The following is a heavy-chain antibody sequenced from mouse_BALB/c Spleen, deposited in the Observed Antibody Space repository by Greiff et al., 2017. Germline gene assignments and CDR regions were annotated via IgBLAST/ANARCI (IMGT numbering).Heavy chain of an antibody. CDR3: ARRLYYPFAY. CDR2: IDPSDSYT. CDR1: GYTFTSYW. Sequence: QVQLKQSGAELVKPGASVKLSCKASGYTFTSYWMHWVKQRPGQGLEWIGEIDPSDSYTNYNQKFKGKATLTVDKSSSTAYMQLSSLTSEDSAVYYCARRLYYPFAYWGQGTLVTVSA. V-gene: IGHV1-69*02. J-gene: IGHJ3*01. D-gene: IGHD2-1*01.